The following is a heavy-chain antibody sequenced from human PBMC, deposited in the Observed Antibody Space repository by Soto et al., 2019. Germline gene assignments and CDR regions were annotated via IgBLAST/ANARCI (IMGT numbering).Heavy chain of an antibody. CDR3: ARDGEYCSGGSCYSENWFDP. J-gene: IGHJ5*02. CDR1: GGSISSYY. V-gene: IGHV4-4*07. Sequence: SETLSLTCTVSGGSISSYYWSWIRQPAGKGLEWIGRIYTSGSTNYSPSLKSRVTMSVDTSKNQFSLKLSSVTAADTAVYYCARDGEYCSGGSCYSENWFDPWGQGTLVTVSS. D-gene: IGHD2-15*01. CDR2: IYTSGST.